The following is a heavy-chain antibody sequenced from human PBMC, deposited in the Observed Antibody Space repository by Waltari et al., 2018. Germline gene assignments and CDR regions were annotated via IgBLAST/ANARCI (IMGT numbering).Heavy chain of an antibody. CDR3: ARENTNLDYYCYCMDV. D-gene: IGHD3-3*01. CDR1: GGSISSSSYY. V-gene: IGHV4-39*07. J-gene: IGHJ6*02. CDR2: ISYTGST. Sequence: QLQLQESGPGLVKPSETLSLTCTVSGGSISSSSYYWGWIRQPPGKGLEWIGSISYTGSTYYTPSLKSRVTISVDTSKSQFSLKLSSVTAADTAVYYCARENTNLDYYCYCMDVWGQGTTVTVSS.